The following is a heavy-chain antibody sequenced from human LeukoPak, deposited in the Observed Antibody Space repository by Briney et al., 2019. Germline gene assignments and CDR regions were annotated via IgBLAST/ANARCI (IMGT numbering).Heavy chain of an antibody. CDR3: ARSDSSGYYFGY. V-gene: IGHV4-59*12. CDR1: GGSISSYY. J-gene: IGHJ4*02. Sequence: SETLSLTCTVSGGSISSYYWSWIRQPPGKGLEWIGYIYYSGSTNYNPSLKSRVTISVDRSKNQFSLKLSSVTAADTAVYYCARSDSSGYYFGYWGQGTLVTVSS. D-gene: IGHD3-22*01. CDR2: IYYSGST.